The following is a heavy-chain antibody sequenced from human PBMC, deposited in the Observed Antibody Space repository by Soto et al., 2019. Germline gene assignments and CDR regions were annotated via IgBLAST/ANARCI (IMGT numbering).Heavy chain of an antibody. D-gene: IGHD3-22*01. CDR2: IYWDDDK. CDR1: GFSLSTPGVG. Sequence: ITLKESGPPLVKPTQTLTLTCAFSGFSLSTPGVGVGWIRQPPGKAQEWLAFIYWDDDKRYSPSLKTRLTIFKDTPTNQVVLKMTNMDPVDTATYFCAYRQQYTYYYSSGWFGPWGQGALVTVSS. V-gene: IGHV2-5*02. CDR3: AYRQQYTYYYSSGWFGP. J-gene: IGHJ5*02.